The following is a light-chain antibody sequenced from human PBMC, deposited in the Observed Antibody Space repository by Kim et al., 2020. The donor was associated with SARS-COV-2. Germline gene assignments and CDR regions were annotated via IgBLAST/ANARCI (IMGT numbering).Light chain of an antibody. CDR2: DAS. CDR3: QQYDNLYT. Sequence: LSASVGDRVTITCQASQDISNYLNWYHQKPGKAPKLLIYDASNLETGVPSRFSGSGSGTDFTFTISSLQPEDIATYYCQQYDNLYTFGQGTKLEIK. V-gene: IGKV1-33*01. CDR1: QDISNY. J-gene: IGKJ2*01.